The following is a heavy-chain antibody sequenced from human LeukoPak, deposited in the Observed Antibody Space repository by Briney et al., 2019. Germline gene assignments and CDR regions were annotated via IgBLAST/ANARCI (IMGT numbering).Heavy chain of an antibody. CDR1: GGTFSSYA. V-gene: IGHV1-69*06. J-gene: IGHJ4*02. Sequence: GASVKVSCKASGGTFSSYAISWVRQAPGQGLEWMGGIIPIFGTANYAQKFQGRVTMTADKSTSTAYMELSSLRSEDTAVYYCARDGYSGAIDYWGQGTLVTVSS. D-gene: IGHD5-12*01. CDR3: ARDGYSGAIDY. CDR2: IIPIFGTA.